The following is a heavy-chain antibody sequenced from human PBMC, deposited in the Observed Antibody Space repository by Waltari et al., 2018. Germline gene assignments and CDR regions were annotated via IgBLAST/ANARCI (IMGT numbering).Heavy chain of an antibody. CDR2: INPTSGGT. CDR3: ARDYDFWSGYHAFDI. V-gene: IGHV1-2*02. Sequence: QVQLVQSGAEVKKPGASVKVSCKASGYTFTGYYMHWVRQAPGQGLEWMGWINPTSGGTNYAQKFRGRVTMTRDTSISTAYMELSRLRSDDTAVYYCARDYDFWSGYHAFDIWGQGTMVTVSS. D-gene: IGHD3-3*01. J-gene: IGHJ3*02. CDR1: GYTFTGYY.